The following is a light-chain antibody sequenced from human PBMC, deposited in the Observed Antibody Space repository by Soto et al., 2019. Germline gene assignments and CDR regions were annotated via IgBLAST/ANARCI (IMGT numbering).Light chain of an antibody. CDR1: QTISSW. CDR3: QHYNSYSEA. V-gene: IGKV1-5*03. J-gene: IGKJ1*01. Sequence: DIQMTQSPSTLSGSVGDRVTITCRASQTISSWLAWYQQKPGKAPKLLIYKASTLKSGVPSRFSGSGSGTDFTLTISSLQPDAFATYSCQHYNSYSEAFGQGTKVELK. CDR2: KAS.